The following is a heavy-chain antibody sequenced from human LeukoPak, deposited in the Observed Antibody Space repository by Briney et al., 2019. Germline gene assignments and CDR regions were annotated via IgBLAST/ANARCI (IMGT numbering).Heavy chain of an antibody. CDR2: IYYSGST. CDR3: ARLSPGSDSSSWYDYYYYMDV. V-gene: IGHV4-61*08. CDR1: GYSISSGDY. J-gene: IGHJ6*03. D-gene: IGHD6-13*01. Sequence: PSETLSLTCTVSGYSISSGDYWSWIRQPPGKGLEWIGYIYYSGSTNYNPSLKSRVTISVDTSKNQFSLKLSSVTAADTAVYYCARLSPGSDSSSWYDYYYYMDVWGKGTTVTVSS.